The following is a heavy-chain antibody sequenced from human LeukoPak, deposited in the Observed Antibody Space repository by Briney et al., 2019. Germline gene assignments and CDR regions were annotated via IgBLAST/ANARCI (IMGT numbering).Heavy chain of an antibody. J-gene: IGHJ4*02. D-gene: IGHD2-15*01. V-gene: IGHV3-48*01. CDR1: GFTFSSYS. CDR3: ARDRCSGGSCYYFDY. Sequence: GGSLRLSCAASGFTFSSYSMTWVRQAPGKGLEWVSYISSSSSTIKYADSVKGRFTISRDNAKNSLYLQMNSLRAEDTAVYYCARDRCSGGSCYYFDYWGQGTLVPVSS. CDR2: ISSSSSTI.